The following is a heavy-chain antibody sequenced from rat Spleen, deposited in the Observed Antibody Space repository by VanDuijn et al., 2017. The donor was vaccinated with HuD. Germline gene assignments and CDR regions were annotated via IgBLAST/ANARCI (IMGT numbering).Heavy chain of an antibody. V-gene: IGHV5-17*01. CDR2: IIYDGSST. D-gene: IGHD5-1*01. J-gene: IGHJ2*01. Sequence: EVQLVESGGGLVQPGRSLKFSCAASGFTFSDYAMAWVRQAPKKGLEWVATIIYDGSSTYYRDSVKGRFTISRDNAKSTLYLQMDSLRSEDTATYYCARFTGRGGYYFDYWGQGVMVTVSS. CDR3: ARFTGRGGYYFDY. CDR1: GFTFSDYA.